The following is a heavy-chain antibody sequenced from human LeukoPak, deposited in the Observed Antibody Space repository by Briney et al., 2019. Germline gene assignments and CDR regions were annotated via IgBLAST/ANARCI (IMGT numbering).Heavy chain of an antibody. CDR1: GGSISSSSYY. D-gene: IGHD3-22*01. CDR2: IYYSGST. CDR3: ARQGGYYDSSGYYPLGAEYFQH. V-gene: IGHV4-39*01. J-gene: IGHJ1*01. Sequence: RTSETLSLTCTVSGGSISSSSYYWGWIRQPPGEGLEWIGSIYYSGSTYYNPSLKSRVTISVDTSKNQFSLKLSSVTAAGTAVYYCARQGGYYDSSGYYPLGAEYFQHWGQGTLVTVSS.